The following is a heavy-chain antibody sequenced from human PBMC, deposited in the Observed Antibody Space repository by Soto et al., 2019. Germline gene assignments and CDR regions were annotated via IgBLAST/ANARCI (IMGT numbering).Heavy chain of an antibody. V-gene: IGHV3-74*01. CDR2: IKRDGSTT. Sequence: EVQLVESGGGLVQPGGSLRLSCAASGFTFSDYWMHWVRQAPGKGLEWVSRIKRDGSTTNYADSVKGRFTISRDNAKNTLYLEMNSLRVEDTADYYCARGANNYYYEDVWGKGTTVTVSS. CDR3: ARGANNYYYEDV. J-gene: IGHJ6*03. CDR1: GFTFSDYW.